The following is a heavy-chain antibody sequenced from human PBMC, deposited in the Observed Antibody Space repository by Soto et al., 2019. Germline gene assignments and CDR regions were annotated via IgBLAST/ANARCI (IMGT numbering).Heavy chain of an antibody. D-gene: IGHD2-21*02. V-gene: IGHV3-23*01. CDR1: GITFGPYT. Sequence: EVQLSESGGGLVQPGGSLRLSCVGSGITFGPYTMAWVRQAPGMGLECVSVITGNRGATYYSDSVKGRFSISRDNSRNTLYLQMNDLRAGDTGVYYCAKTGPVTARTRFDYWGQGALVTVSS. J-gene: IGHJ4*02. CDR2: ITGNRGAT. CDR3: AKTGPVTARTRFDY.